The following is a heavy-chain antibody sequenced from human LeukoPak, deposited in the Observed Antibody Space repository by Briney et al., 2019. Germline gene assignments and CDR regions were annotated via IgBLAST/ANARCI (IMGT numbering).Heavy chain of an antibody. CDR3: AILAYCGNTSRSVEYFDF. CDR2: IKSNTGVT. J-gene: IGHJ4*02. CDR1: GNTFSAYY. D-gene: IGHD2-21*01. V-gene: IGHV1-2*06. Sequence: ASVKVSCKASGNTFSAYYMHWVRQAPGQGLEWLGRIKSNTGVTKYAQRFQGRVTMTRATSTSTAYMELNSLISDDTAVYYCAILAYCGNTSRSVEYFDFWGQGTLVTVSS.